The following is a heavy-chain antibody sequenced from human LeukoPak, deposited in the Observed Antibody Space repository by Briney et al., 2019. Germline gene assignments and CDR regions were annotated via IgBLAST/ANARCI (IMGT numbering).Heavy chain of an antibody. CDR3: ARMSGGSWLSWYYFDY. CDR1: GFTFDDYA. J-gene: IGHJ4*02. D-gene: IGHD2-15*01. CDR2: ISWNSGSI. Sequence: GGSLRLSCAASGFTFDDYAMHWVRQAPGKGLEWVSGISWNSGSIGYADSVKGRFTISRDNAKNSLYLQMNSLRAEDTAVYYCARMSGGSWLSWYYFDYWGQGTLVTVSS. V-gene: IGHV3-9*01.